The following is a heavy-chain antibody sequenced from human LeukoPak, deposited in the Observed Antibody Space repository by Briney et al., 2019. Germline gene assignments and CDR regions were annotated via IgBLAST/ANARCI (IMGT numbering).Heavy chain of an antibody. CDR2: ISYDGSNK. Sequence: GGSLRLSCAASGFTFSSYAMHWVRQAPGKGLEWVAVISYDGSNKYYADSVKGRFTISRDNSKNTLYLQMNSLRAEDTAVYYCARAWYDFWSGYYTILTYYYGMDVWGQGTTVTVSS. CDR3: ARAWYDFWSGYYTILTYYYGMDV. J-gene: IGHJ6*02. V-gene: IGHV3-30*04. D-gene: IGHD3-3*01. CDR1: GFTFSSYA.